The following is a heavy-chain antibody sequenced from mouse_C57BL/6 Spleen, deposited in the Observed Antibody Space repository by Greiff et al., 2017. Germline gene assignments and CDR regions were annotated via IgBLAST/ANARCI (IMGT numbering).Heavy chain of an antibody. CDR3: ASRSGAGYVDY. J-gene: IGHJ2*01. Sequence: QVQLQQPGAELVKPGASVKLSCKASGYTFTSYWMHWVKQRPGQGLEWIGMIHPNSGSTNYNEKFKSKATLTVDKSSSTANMQLSSLTSEDSAVYYCASRSGAGYVDYWGQGTTLTVSS. CDR2: IHPNSGST. D-gene: IGHD1-1*02. V-gene: IGHV1-64*01. CDR1: GYTFTSYW.